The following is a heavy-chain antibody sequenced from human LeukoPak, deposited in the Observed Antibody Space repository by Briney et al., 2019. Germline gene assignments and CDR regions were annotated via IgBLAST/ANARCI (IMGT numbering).Heavy chain of an antibody. J-gene: IGHJ4*02. CDR3: ARDREYYDSSGLDY. D-gene: IGHD3-22*01. CDR2: IWYDGSNK. Sequence: GGSLRLSCAASGFTFSSYGMHWVRQAPGKGLEWVAVIWYDGSNKYYADSVKGRFTISRGNSKNTLYLQMNSLRAEDTAVYYCARDREYYDSSGLDYWGQGTLVTVSS. CDR1: GFTFSSYG. V-gene: IGHV3-33*01.